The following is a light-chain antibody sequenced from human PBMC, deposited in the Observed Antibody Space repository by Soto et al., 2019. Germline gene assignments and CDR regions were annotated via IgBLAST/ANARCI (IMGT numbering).Light chain of an antibody. CDR1: RSISSY. J-gene: IGKJ5*01. V-gene: IGKV1-39*01. CDR3: QQSYSSPIT. Sequence: DIQMTQSPSSLSASVGDRVTIACRPSRSISSYLNWYQQKPGKAPKLLIYAASSLQSGVPSRFSGSGSGTDFTLTISSLQPEDFATYYCQQSYSSPITFGQGTRLEIK. CDR2: AAS.